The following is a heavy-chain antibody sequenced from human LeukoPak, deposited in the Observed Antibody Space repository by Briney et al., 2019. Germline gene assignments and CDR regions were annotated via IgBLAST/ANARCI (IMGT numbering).Heavy chain of an antibody. V-gene: IGHV4-59*01. CDR2: IYYSGST. J-gene: IGHJ4*02. CDR3: AILTGYYPFYYFDY. CDR1: GGSISIYY. D-gene: IGHD3-9*01. Sequence: PSETLSLTCTLSGGSISIYYWSWIRQPPEKGLEWIGYIYYSGSTNYNPSLKSRVTISVDTSKNQFSLKLSSVTAADTAVYYCAILTGYYPFYYFDYWGQGTLVTVSS.